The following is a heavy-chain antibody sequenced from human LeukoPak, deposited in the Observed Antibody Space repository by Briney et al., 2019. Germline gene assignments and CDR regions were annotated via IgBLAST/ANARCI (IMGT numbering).Heavy chain of an antibody. CDR3: ARDVDQQLARDYYYYYMDV. V-gene: IGHV3-21*01. CDR2: ISSSSSYI. D-gene: IGHD6-13*01. Sequence: GGSLRLSCAASGFTFSSYSMNWVRQAPGKGLEWVSSISSSSSYIFYADSMKGRFTISRDNAKNSLYLQMNSLRDEDTAVYYCARDVDQQLARDYYYYYMDVWGKGTTVTVSS. CDR1: GFTFSSYS. J-gene: IGHJ6*03.